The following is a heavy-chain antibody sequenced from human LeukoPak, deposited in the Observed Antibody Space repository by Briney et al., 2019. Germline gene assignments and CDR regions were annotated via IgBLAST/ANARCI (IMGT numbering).Heavy chain of an antibody. CDR3: AKDLPAAVD. CDR1: GFTFSSYS. D-gene: IGHD2-2*01. Sequence: GGCLRLSCAASGFTFSSYSMSWVRQAPGKGLEWVSLISSSSSDIYYADSIKGRFTISRDNAKNSLFLQMNSLRVDDTAVYYCAKDLPAAVDWGQGTLVTVSS. CDR2: ISSSSSDI. J-gene: IGHJ4*02. V-gene: IGHV3-21*01.